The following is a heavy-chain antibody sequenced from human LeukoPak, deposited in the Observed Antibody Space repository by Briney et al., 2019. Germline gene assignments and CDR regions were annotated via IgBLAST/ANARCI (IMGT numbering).Heavy chain of an antibody. CDR2: IYGDGNT. CDR1: GFTVSSNY. CDR3: ARASFYYDSRALGP. J-gene: IGHJ5*02. D-gene: IGHD3-22*01. Sequence: PGGSLRLSCAASGFTVSSNYMNWVRQAPGKGLEWVSVIYGDGNTYYTDSVKGRFTISRDNSKNTVLLQMNSLRAEDTAVYYCARASFYYDSRALGPWGQGALVTVSS. V-gene: IGHV3-53*01.